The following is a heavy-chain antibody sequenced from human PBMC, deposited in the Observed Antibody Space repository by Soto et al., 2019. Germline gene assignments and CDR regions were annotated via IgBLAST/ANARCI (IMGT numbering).Heavy chain of an antibody. CDR3: ARDHPVVAATEKFDY. J-gene: IGHJ4*02. CDR1: GFTFSSYG. D-gene: IGHD2-15*01. V-gene: IGHV3-33*01. CDR2: IWYDGSNK. Sequence: QVQLVESGGGVVQPGRSLRLSCAASGFTFSSYGMHWVRQAPGKGLEWVAVIWYDGSNKYYADSVKGRFTISRDNSKNTLYLQMNSLSAEDTAVYYCARDHPVVAATEKFDYWGQGTLVTVSS.